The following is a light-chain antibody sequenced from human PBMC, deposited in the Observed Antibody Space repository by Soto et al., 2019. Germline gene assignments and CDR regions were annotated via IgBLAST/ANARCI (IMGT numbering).Light chain of an antibody. CDR1: QSVSSY. J-gene: IGKJ1*01. CDR3: QQRSNWART. V-gene: IGKV3-11*01. Sequence: EIVLTQSPATLSLSPGERATLSCRASQSVSSYLAWYQRKPGQAPRLLIYDASNRATGIPARFSGSGSGTDFTLTISSLEPEDFAVYYCQQRSNWARTFGQGTKVDIK. CDR2: DAS.